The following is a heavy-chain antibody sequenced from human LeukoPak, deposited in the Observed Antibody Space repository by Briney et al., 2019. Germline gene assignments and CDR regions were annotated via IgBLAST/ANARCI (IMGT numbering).Heavy chain of an antibody. V-gene: IGHV3-7*01. Sequence: GGSLRLSRAASGFTFTNYWMSWVRQPPGKGLEWVANIKTDGSEKYYVDSVKGRFTISRDNTKNSLYLQMNSLRAEDTAMYYCARMSGWYWFDYWGRGTLVTVSS. CDR2: IKTDGSEK. D-gene: IGHD6-19*01. CDR3: ARMSGWYWFDY. CDR1: GFTFTNYW. J-gene: IGHJ4*02.